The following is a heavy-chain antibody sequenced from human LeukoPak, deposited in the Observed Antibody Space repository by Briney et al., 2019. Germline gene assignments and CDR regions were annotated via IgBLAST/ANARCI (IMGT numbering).Heavy chain of an antibody. CDR2: IIPLFGIA. V-gene: IGHV1-69*04. CDR1: GGTFSSSA. CDR3: ARVEGLGATTVGFDY. D-gene: IGHD1-26*01. Sequence: SVKVSCKASGGTFSSSAISWVRQAPGQGLEWMGRIIPLFGIANYAQKFRGRVTITADKSTSTAYMELSSLRSEDTAVYYCARVEGLGATTVGFDYWGQGTLVSVSS. J-gene: IGHJ4*02.